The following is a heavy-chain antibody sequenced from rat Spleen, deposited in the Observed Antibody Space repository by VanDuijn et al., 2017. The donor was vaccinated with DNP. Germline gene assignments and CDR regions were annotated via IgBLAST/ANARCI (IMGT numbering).Heavy chain of an antibody. CDR3: TTRGNYGGYDY. CDR2: IIYDGSSK. V-gene: IGHV5S10*01. J-gene: IGHJ2*01. CDR1: GFIFSDYA. Sequence: EVQLVESGGGLVRPGNSLRLSCAASGFIFSDYAMAWVRQSPKMGLEWVATIIYDGSSKFYRDSVTGRFTISRDFAKITLYRQMDSLRSEDSATYYCTTRGNYGGYDYWGQGVMVTVSS. D-gene: IGHD1-11*01.